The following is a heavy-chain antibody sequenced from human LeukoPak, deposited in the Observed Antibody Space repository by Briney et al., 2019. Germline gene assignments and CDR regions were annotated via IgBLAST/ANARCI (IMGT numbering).Heavy chain of an antibody. D-gene: IGHD1-7*01. J-gene: IGHJ6*02. Sequence: GGSLRLSCVASGFTISSYWMHWVRQAPGTGLVWVSHINNDGSSTTYADSVKGRFTISRDNAKNTLYLQMNSLRAEDTAVYYCARDGITPLDVWGQGTTVTVSS. CDR1: GFTISSYW. V-gene: IGHV3-74*01. CDR2: INNDGSST. CDR3: ARDGITPLDV.